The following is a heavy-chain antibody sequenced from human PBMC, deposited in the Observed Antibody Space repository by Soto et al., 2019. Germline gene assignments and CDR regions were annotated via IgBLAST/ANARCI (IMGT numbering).Heavy chain of an antibody. CDR2: IDPSDSYT. Sequence: EVQLVQSGAEVKKPGESLRISCKGSGYSFTSYWISWVRQMPGKGLEWMGRIDPSDSYTNYSPSFQGHVTISADKSISTAYLQWSSLKASDTAMYYCARQVYYDILTGYWFDYWGQGTLVTVSS. J-gene: IGHJ4*02. V-gene: IGHV5-10-1*03. CDR1: GYSFTSYW. CDR3: ARQVYYDILTGYWFDY. D-gene: IGHD3-9*01.